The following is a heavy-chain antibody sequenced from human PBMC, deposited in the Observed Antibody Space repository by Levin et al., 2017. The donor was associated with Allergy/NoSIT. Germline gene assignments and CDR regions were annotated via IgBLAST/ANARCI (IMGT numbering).Heavy chain of an antibody. J-gene: IGHJ4*02. Sequence: LSLTCAASGFTFSSYGMHWVRQAPGKGLEWVAVISYDGSNKYYADSVKGRFTISRDNSKNTLYLQMNSLRAEDTAVYYCAKDLAHSYYYDSSGYYYDFDYWGQGTLVTVSS. CDR3: AKDLAHSYYYDSSGYYYDFDY. D-gene: IGHD3-22*01. V-gene: IGHV3-30*18. CDR1: GFTFSSYG. CDR2: ISYDGSNK.